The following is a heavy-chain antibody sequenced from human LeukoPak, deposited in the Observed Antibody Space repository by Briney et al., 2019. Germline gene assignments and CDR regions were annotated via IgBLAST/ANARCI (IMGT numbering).Heavy chain of an antibody. CDR1: GFPFSNSW. V-gene: IGHV3-7*03. D-gene: IGHD1-26*01. J-gene: IGHJ6*04. CDR2: IKKDGSGI. CDR3: VGGSSMEV. Sequence: GGSLRLSCAVSGFPFSNSWMYWVRQAPGKGLEGVANIKKDGSGISYVDSVKGRFIISRDNARNSLYLQINSLRVEDTAVYFCVGGSSMEVWGKGTAVTVSS.